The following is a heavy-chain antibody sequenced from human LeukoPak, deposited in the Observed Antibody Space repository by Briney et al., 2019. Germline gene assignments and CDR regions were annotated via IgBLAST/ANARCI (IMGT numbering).Heavy chain of an antibody. V-gene: IGHV5-51*01. Sequence: ALSISSTVSAYKFTTYWISWLRQTLGKCLWWLGCIYPGDSDTRYIPSFQGRVTISADKSISTAYLQWSSLKASDTAMHYCARSNGIVGAPDAFDIWGQGTMVTVSS. CDR3: ARSNGIVGAPDAFDI. J-gene: IGHJ3*02. CDR2: IYPGDSDT. D-gene: IGHD1-26*01. CDR1: AYKFTTYW.